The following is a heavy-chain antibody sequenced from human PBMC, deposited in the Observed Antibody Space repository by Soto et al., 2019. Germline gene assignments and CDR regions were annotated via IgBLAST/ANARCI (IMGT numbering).Heavy chain of an antibody. Sequence: ASVKVSCKASGYTFTSWDVYWVRQAAGQGLEWMGYMNPRSGNTGYEQKFQGRVTMTRDTSISTAYMELSSLTSDDTAVYYCTASSWMGAGLDFWGQGTPVTVSS. J-gene: IGHJ4*01. V-gene: IGHV1-8*01. CDR2: MNPRSGNT. D-gene: IGHD6-13*01. CDR3: TASSWMGAGLDF. CDR1: GYTFTSWD.